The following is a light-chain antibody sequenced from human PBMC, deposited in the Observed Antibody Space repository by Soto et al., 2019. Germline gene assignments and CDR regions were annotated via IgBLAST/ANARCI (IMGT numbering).Light chain of an antibody. J-gene: IGKJ1*01. CDR2: GAS. CDR3: QQYNNWPPDRT. Sequence: EIVMTQSPATLSVSPGERATLSCRASLSVSSNLAWYKQKPGQAPRLLMYGASTRATGIRARFSGSGSGTDFTPTYSSLQSEDFAIYFCQQYNNWPPDRTFGQGTKVEIK. V-gene: IGKV3-15*01. CDR1: LSVSSN.